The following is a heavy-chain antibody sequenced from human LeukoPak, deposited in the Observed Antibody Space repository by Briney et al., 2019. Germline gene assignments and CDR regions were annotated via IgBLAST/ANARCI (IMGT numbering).Heavy chain of an antibody. J-gene: IGHJ4*02. Sequence: PGGSLRLSCAASGFTFDDYAMHWVRQAPGKGLEWVSGISWNSGSIGYADSVKGRFTISRDNAKNSLYLQMNSLRAEDTALYYCAKVPLRFGTGPPQCFDYWGQGTLVTVSS. D-gene: IGHD3-3*01. CDR1: GFTFDDYA. V-gene: IGHV3-9*01. CDR3: AKVPLRFGTGPPQCFDY. CDR2: ISWNSGSI.